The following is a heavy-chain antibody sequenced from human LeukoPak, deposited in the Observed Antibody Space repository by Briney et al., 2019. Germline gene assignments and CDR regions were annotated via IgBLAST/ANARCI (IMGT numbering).Heavy chain of an antibody. J-gene: IGHJ3*02. D-gene: IGHD1-26*01. CDR2: VNHNGTA. CDR1: GGSFSGYY. CDR3: ASLNPFSGRRNASDI. Sequence: SETLSLTCAVHGGSFSGYYWSWIRQPPGQGLEWIGEVNHNGTARYNPSLESRVTISVDTSKSQSSLNVYFVTAADTAVYYCASLNPFSGRRNASDIWGQGATVTVSS. V-gene: IGHV4-34*01.